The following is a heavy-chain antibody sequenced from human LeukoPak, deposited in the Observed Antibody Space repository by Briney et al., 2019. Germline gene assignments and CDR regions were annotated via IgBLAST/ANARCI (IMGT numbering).Heavy chain of an antibody. D-gene: IGHD6-19*01. Sequence: GGSLRLSCTASGFTFSDYYMSWIRQAPGKRLEWVSYISSSSNTIYYADSVKGRFTISRDNAKNLVYLQMNSLRAEDTAVYYCARARASSGWYSFAYWGLGTLVTVSS. CDR3: ARARASSGWYSFAY. CDR1: GFTFSDYY. CDR2: ISSSSNTI. J-gene: IGHJ4*02. V-gene: IGHV3-11*01.